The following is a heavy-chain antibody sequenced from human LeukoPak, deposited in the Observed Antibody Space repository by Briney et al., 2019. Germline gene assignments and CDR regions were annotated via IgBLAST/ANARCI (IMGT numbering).Heavy chain of an antibody. V-gene: IGHV3-48*03. CDR2: ISSSGSTI. Sequence: GGSLRLSCAASGFTFSSYEMNWVRQAPGKGLEWVSYISSSGSTIYYADSMKGRFTISRDNSENTLFLQMNSLSIEDTAIYYCARVTQGTTPTLWGQGTLVTVSS. CDR1: GFTFSSYE. J-gene: IGHJ4*02. D-gene: IGHD2/OR15-2a*01. CDR3: ARVTQGTTPTL.